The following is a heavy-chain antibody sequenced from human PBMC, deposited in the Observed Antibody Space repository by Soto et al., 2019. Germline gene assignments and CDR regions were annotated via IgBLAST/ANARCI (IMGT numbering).Heavy chain of an antibody. J-gene: IGHJ4*02. CDR1: GDSVSSNSAA. D-gene: IGHD2-15*01. CDR3: ASSKGYCSGGSCYHFDY. CDR2: TYYRSKWYN. V-gene: IGHV6-1*01. Sequence: QTLSLTCAISGDSVSSNSAAWNWIRQSPSRGLEWLGRTYYRSKWYNDYAVSVKSRITINPDTSKNQFSLQLNSVTPEDTAVYYCASSKGYCSGGSCYHFDYWGQGTLVTVSS.